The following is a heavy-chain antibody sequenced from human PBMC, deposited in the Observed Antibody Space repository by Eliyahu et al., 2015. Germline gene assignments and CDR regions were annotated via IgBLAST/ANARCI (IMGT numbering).Heavy chain of an antibody. CDR1: GXSXXXGGYX. J-gene: IGHJ4*02. D-gene: IGHD3-22*01. CDR3: ASYNRYYDSSGYYYQRFDY. V-gene: IGHV4-31*03. Sequence: QVQLQESGPGLVKPSQTLSLTCTVXGXSXXXGGYXWSWIRQHPGKGLEWIGYIYYGGSTYYNPSLKSRVTISVGTSKNQFSLKLSSVTAADTAVYYCASYNRYYDSSGYYYQRFDYWGQGTLVTVSS. CDR2: IYYGGST.